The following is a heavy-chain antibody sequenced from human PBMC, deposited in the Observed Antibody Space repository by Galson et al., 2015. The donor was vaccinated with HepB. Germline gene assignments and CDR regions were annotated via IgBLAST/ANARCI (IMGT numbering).Heavy chain of an antibody. D-gene: IGHD6-13*01. CDR2: IRNRANNYAT. CDR3: TRPGYGSSWFSDYSHGMDI. CDR1: GFTFSGSG. Sequence: SLRLSCAASGFTFSGSGIHWVRLASGKGLEWVGRIRNRANNYATAYAASVRGRFTVSRDDSKNTAYLQMNCLKTEDPAVYYCTRPGYGSSWFSDYSHGMDIWGEGTTFIVST. J-gene: IGHJ6*04. V-gene: IGHV3-73*01.